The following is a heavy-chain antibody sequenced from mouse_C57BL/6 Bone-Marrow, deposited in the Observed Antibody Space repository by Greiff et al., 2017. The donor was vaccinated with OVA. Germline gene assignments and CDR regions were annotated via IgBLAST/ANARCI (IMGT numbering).Heavy chain of an antibody. CDR1: GYAFTNYL. D-gene: IGHD2-1*01. CDR3: ARSDYGKGDWYFDV. CDR2: INPGSGGT. V-gene: IGHV1-54*01. Sequence: QVQLQQSGAELVRPGTSVKVSCKASGYAFTNYLIEWVKQRPGQGLEWIGVINPGSGGTNYNEKFKGKATLTADKSSSTAYMQLSSLTSEDSAVYFCARSDYGKGDWYFDVWGTGTTVTVSS. J-gene: IGHJ1*03.